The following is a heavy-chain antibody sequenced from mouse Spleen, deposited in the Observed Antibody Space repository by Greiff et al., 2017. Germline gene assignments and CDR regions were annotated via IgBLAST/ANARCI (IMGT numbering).Heavy chain of an antibody. CDR1: GFSLTSYG. Sequence: QVQLQQSGPGLVQPSQSLSITCTVSGFSLTSYGVHWVRQSPGKGLEWLGVIWSGGSTDYNAAFISRLSISKDNSKSQVFFKMNSLQANDTAIYYCVPYYYGSSGYYYAMDYWGQGTSVTVSS. V-gene: IGHV2-2*02. CDR2: IWSGGST. D-gene: IGHD1-1*01. J-gene: IGHJ4*01. CDR3: VPYYYGSSGYYYAMDY.